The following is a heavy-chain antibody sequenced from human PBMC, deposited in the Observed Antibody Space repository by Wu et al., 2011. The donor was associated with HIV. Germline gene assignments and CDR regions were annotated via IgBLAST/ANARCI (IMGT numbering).Heavy chain of an antibody. D-gene: IGHD3-10*01. CDR2: MNPNSGNT. J-gene: IGHJ5*02. CDR3: ARAPMVRGGILSYNWFDP. CDR1: GHTFTSYD. Sequence: QVQLVQSGAEVKKPGASVKVSCKASGHTFTSYDINWVRQATGQGLEWMGWMNPNSGNTGYAQKFQGRVTITRNTSISTAYMELSSLRSEDTAVYFCARAPMVRGGILSYNWFDPWAREPWSPSP. V-gene: IGHV1-8*03.